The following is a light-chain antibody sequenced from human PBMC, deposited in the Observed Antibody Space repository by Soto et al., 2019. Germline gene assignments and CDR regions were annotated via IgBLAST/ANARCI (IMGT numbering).Light chain of an antibody. V-gene: IGKV3-11*01. Sequence: PGERATLSCRASQFLSSYLAWYQQKPGQPPRLLIHDTSNRAAGVPARFSGSRSGTDFTLTISSLEPEDFAVYFCHQRNKFGQGTRLEIK. CDR1: QFLSSY. CDR3: HQRNK. J-gene: IGKJ5*01. CDR2: DTS.